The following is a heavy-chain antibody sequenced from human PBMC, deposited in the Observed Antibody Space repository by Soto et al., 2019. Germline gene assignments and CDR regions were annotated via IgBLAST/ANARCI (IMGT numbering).Heavy chain of an antibody. J-gene: IGHJ4*02. CDR2: ISGHNGYT. V-gene: IGHV1-18*04. CDR3: ARAVADTFSVPFDF. Sequence: QVQLVQSGAEVKKPGASVKVSCKTSGYALNSYDITWVRQAPGQGLEWMGWISGHNGYTNYEQKFQGRVTMTTDTSTSTAYMELSSLTSDDTAVYYCARAVADTFSVPFDFGGQGTLVTVSS. CDR1: GYALNSYD. D-gene: IGHD5-18*01.